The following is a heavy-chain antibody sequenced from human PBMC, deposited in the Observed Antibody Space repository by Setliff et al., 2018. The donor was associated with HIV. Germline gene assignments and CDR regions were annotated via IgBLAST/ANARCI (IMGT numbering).Heavy chain of an antibody. CDR1: GGSISSGSYY. D-gene: IGHD3-10*01. V-gene: IGHV4-61*02. Sequence: SETLSLTCTVSGGSISSGSYYWNWIRQPAGKGLEWIGRIYTSGSTYYNPSLKSRVTISVDTSKNQFSLKLSSVTAADSAVYYCARAQFYYGSGSYQTFDYWGQGTLVTVSS. J-gene: IGHJ4*02. CDR2: IYTSGST. CDR3: ARAQFYYGSGSYQTFDY.